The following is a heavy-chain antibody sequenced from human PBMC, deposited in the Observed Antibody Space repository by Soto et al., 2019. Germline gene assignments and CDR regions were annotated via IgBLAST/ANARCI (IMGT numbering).Heavy chain of an antibody. V-gene: IGHV4-39*01. CDR2: IYYSGST. CDR1: GGSISSSSYY. Sequence: PSETLSLSCTVSGGSISSSSYYWGWIRQPPGKGLEWIGSIYYSGSTYYNPSLKSRVTISVDTSKNQFSLKLSSVTAADTAVYYCASYCSGGSCPIDYWGQGTLVTV. CDR3: ASYCSGGSCPIDY. D-gene: IGHD2-15*01. J-gene: IGHJ4*02.